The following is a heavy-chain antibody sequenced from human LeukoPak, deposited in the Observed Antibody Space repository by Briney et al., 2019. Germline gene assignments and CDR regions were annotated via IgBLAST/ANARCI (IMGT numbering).Heavy chain of an antibody. V-gene: IGHV3-7*01. CDR3: ARDSFVVFGVVIQGSYGMDV. D-gene: IGHD3-3*01. Sequence: GGSLRLSCTASGFTFSSYWMSWVRQAPGKGLEWVANIKQDGSEKYYVDSVKGRFTISRDNAKNSLYLQMNSLRAEDTAVYYCARDSFVVFGVVIQGSYGMDVWGQGTTVTVSS. CDR2: IKQDGSEK. CDR1: GFTFSSYW. J-gene: IGHJ6*02.